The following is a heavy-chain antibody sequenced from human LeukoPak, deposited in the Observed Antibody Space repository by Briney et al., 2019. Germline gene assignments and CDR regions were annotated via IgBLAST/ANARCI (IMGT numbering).Heavy chain of an antibody. CDR2: IYDADNT. J-gene: IGHJ4*02. D-gene: IGHD2-8*01. CDR3: ARDNVGSLDY. V-gene: IGHV3-66*01. Sequence: GGYLRLSCAASGFSVSNYYMSWVRQAPGKGLEWLPMIYDADNTYYVDSVKGRFTVSRDNSKNTMYLQMNSLRAEDTAVYYCARDNVGSLDYWGPGTLVAVSS. CDR1: GFSVSNYY.